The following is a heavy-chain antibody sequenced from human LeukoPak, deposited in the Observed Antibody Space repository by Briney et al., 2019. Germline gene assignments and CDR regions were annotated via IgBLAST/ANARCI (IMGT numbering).Heavy chain of an antibody. J-gene: IGHJ4*02. CDR3: AKVSGGGWTAVYYFDY. CDR2: ISSSGSTI. D-gene: IGHD6-19*01. V-gene: IGHV3-11*01. Sequence: GGSLRLSCAASGFTFSDYCMSWIRQAPGKGLEWVSYISSSGSTIYYADSVKGRFTISRDNAKNSLYLQMNGLRAEDTAVYYCAKVSGGGWTAVYYFDYWGQGTLVTASS. CDR1: GFTFSDYC.